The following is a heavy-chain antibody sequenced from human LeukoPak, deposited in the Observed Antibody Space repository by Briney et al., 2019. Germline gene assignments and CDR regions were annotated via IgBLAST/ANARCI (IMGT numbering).Heavy chain of an antibody. J-gene: IGHJ5*02. CDR1: GFTFSSYW. CDR2: INTDGSST. CDR3: ARDLVDSSSSNWFDP. Sequence: SGGSLRLSCAASGFTFSSYWMHWVRQAPGKGLVWVSRINTDGSSTSYADSVKGRFTISRDNAKNTLYLQMNSLRAEDTAVYYCARDLVDSSSSNWFDPWGQGTLVTVSS. D-gene: IGHD6-6*01. V-gene: IGHV3-74*01.